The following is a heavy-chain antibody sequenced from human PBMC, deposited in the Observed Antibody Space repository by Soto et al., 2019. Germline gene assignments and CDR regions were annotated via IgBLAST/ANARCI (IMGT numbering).Heavy chain of an antibody. CDR1: GFTFDDYA. D-gene: IGHD6-13*01. CDR2: ISWNSGSI. V-gene: IGHV3-9*01. J-gene: IGHJ4*02. Sequence: EVQLVESGGGLVQPGRSLRLSCAASGFTFDDYAMHWVRQAPGKGLEWVSGISWNSGSIGYADSVKGRFTISRDNAKNSLYLQMNSLRAVDTALYYCAKNAPLMGSSWYWGDWYFDYWGQGTLVTVSS. CDR3: AKNAPLMGSSWYWGDWYFDY.